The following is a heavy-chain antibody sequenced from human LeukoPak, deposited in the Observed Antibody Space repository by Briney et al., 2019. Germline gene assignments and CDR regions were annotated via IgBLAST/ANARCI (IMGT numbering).Heavy chain of an antibody. J-gene: IGHJ4*02. CDR3: ARDMTTVTRSLGY. D-gene: IGHD4-17*01. CDR1: GGSISSYY. V-gene: IGHV4-59*01. CDR2: IYYSGST. Sequence: PSETLSLTCTVSGGSISSYYWSWIRQPPGKGLEWIGYIYYSGSTNYNPSLKSRVTISVDTSKNQSSLKLSSVTAADTAVYYCARDMTTVTRSLGYWGQGTLVTVSS.